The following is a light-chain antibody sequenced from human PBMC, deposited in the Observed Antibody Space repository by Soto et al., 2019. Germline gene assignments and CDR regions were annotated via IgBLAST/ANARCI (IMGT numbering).Light chain of an antibody. CDR1: SSDVGGYDF. CDR3: SSYTSSQTRV. J-gene: IGLJ1*01. Sequence: QSALTQPASVSGSPGQSITISCTGTSSDVGGYDFVSWYQHHPGKAPKLMIYDVNNRPSGLSNRLSCAKSGNTASLTISGPQTEDDAHYYCSSYTSSQTRVFGTGTTVTVL. CDR2: DVN. V-gene: IGLV2-14*01.